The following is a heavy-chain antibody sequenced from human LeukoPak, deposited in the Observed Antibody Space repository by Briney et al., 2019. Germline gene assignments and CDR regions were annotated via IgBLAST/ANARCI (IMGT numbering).Heavy chain of an antibody. CDR2: INHSGST. Sequence: PSETLSLTCAVYGGSFSGYYWSWIRQPPGKGLEWIGEINHSGSTNYNPSLKSRVTISVDTSKNQFSLTLSSVTAADTAVYYCARIRFLEWPYYYYYMDVWGQGTTVTVSS. V-gene: IGHV4-34*01. D-gene: IGHD3-3*01. J-gene: IGHJ6*03. CDR3: ARIRFLEWPYYYYYMDV. CDR1: GGSFSGYY.